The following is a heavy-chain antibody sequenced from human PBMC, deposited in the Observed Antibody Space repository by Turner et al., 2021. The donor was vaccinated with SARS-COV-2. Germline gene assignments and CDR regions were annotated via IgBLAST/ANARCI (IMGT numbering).Heavy chain of an antibody. D-gene: IGHD4-4*01. CDR3: YRGPDAFDI. J-gene: IGHJ3*02. CDR1: GYTFTGYY. CDR2: INPNSGGT. Sequence: QVQLVQSGAEVKKPGASVTVSCKASGYTFTGYYMHWVRQAPGQGIEWMGWINPNSGGTNYVQKFQGRVTMTRDTSISTAYMEVSRLRSDDTAVYDCYRGPDAFDIWGQGTMVTVSS. V-gene: IGHV1-2*02.